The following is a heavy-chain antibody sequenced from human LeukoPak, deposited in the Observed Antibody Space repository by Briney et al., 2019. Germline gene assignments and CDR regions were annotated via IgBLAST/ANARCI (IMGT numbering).Heavy chain of an antibody. D-gene: IGHD6-19*01. V-gene: IGHV3-23*01. Sequence: PGGSLRLSCAASGFTFKRNAISGVRQAPGKGLEWVSTIGGSGDKTFYADSVKGRFTISRDNSKNMLHLQMSSLTGEDTALYYCVRRGDASSGWGDHDYWGQGALVTVSS. CDR1: GFTFKRNA. CDR3: VRRGDASSGWGDHDY. CDR2: IGGSGDKT. J-gene: IGHJ4*02.